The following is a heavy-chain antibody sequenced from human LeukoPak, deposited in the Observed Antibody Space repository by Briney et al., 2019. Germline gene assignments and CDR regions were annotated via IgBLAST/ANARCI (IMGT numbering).Heavy chain of an antibody. Sequence: PSGTLSLTCAASGGSISSSNWWSWVRQPPGKGLEWIGEIYHSGNINHNPSLKSRVTISVDKSKNQFSLKVSSVTAADTAVYYCARLEYGGNSGYGMDVWGQGTTVTVSS. D-gene: IGHD4-23*01. CDR2: IYHSGNI. J-gene: IGHJ6*02. CDR1: GGSISSSNW. V-gene: IGHV4-4*02. CDR3: ARLEYGGNSGYGMDV.